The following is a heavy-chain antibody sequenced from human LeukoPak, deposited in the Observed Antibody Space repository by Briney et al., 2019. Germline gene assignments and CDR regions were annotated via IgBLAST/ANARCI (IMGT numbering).Heavy chain of an antibody. J-gene: IGHJ4*02. CDR3: ARDSPTTYYYDSSGYGYFDY. D-gene: IGHD3-22*01. CDR1: GFTFSSYS. Sequence: GGSLRLSCAASGFTFSSYSMNWVRQAPGKGLEWVSYISSSSSTIYYADSVKGRFTISRDNAKNSLYLQMNSLRAEDTAVYYCARDSPTTYYYDSSGYGYFDYWGQGTLVTVSS. CDR2: ISSSSSTI. V-gene: IGHV3-48*01.